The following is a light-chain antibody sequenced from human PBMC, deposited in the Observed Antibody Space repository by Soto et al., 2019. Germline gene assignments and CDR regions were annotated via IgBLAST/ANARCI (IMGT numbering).Light chain of an antibody. CDR3: QQYNGYSRT. CDR2: DVS. V-gene: IGKV1-5*01. J-gene: IGKJ1*01. Sequence: DIQMTQSPSTLSASVGDRVTITCRARQSIGDSLAWYQQKPGKAPYLLISDVSSLERGVPSRFSGSGSGTEFTLTLSSMQPDDFATFYCQQYNGYSRTFGQGTKVDIK. CDR1: QSIGDS.